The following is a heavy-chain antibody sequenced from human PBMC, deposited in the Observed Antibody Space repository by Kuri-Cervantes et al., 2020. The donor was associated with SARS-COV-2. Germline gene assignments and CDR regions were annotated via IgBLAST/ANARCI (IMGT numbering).Heavy chain of an antibody. Sequence: ASVKVSCKASGYTFTSYDINWVRQATGQGLEWMGWMNPNSGNTGYAQKFQGRVTITRNTSISTAYMELSSLRSEDTAVYYRARASSIVVVPAAPFDYWGQGTLVTVSS. J-gene: IGHJ4*02. CDR1: GYTFTSYD. D-gene: IGHD2-2*01. V-gene: IGHV1-8*03. CDR2: MNPNSGNT. CDR3: ARASSIVVVPAAPFDY.